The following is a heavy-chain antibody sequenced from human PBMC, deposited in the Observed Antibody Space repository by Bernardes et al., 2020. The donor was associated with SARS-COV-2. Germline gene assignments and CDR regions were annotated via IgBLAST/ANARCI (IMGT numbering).Heavy chain of an antibody. D-gene: IGHD2-8*01. CDR2: STVSGVTK. CDR3: ARSRPETPLYKYTMDV. CDR1: FRFGSFA. J-gene: IGHJ6*02. V-gene: IGHV3-23*01. Sequence: FRFGSFAMSWVRQAPGKGLGWVSLSTVSGVTKYYADSVKGRFTISRDFSKNTLYLQMNSLRVEDTATDYCARSRPETPLYKYTMDVWGPGTTVTVSS.